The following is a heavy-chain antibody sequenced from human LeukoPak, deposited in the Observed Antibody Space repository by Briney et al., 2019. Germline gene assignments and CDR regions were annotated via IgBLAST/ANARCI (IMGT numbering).Heavy chain of an antibody. CDR1: GGTFSSYA. Sequence: GASVKVSCKASGGTFSSYAISWVRQAPGQGLEWVGRIIPIVGTANYAQKFQGGVTITTEESTSTAYMELSSLRSEDTAVYYCARDRIVGARPNGAFDIWGQGTMVTVSS. CDR3: ARDRIVGARPNGAFDI. V-gene: IGHV1-69*05. CDR2: IIPIVGTA. D-gene: IGHD1-26*01. J-gene: IGHJ3*02.